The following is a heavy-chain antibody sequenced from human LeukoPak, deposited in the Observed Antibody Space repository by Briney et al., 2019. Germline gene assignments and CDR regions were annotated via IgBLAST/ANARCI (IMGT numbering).Heavy chain of an antibody. J-gene: IGHJ4*02. CDR2: DYSDETT. CDR1: GGSISGYF. V-gene: IGHV4-59*08. CDR3: ARNGIHGYSGLDF. Sequence: SETLALTWTVSGGSISGYFWSLIRQPPGKGLEWLGYDYSDETTNYSPSLRSRITISIDMSKNKFSLNLRSVTAADTAVYYCARNGIHGYSGLDFWGQGNLVTVSS. D-gene: IGHD5-12*01.